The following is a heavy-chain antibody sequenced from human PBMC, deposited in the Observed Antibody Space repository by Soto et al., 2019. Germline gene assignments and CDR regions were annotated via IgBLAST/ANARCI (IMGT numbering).Heavy chain of an antibody. J-gene: IGHJ6*02. CDR3: TTERYYDFWSGYYRSGMDV. V-gene: IGHV3-15*01. CDR1: GFTFSNAW. CDR2: IKSKTDGETT. Sequence: GGSLRLSCAASGFTFSNAWMSWVRQAPGKGLEWVGRIKSKTDGETTDYAAPVKGRFTISRDDSKNTLYLQMNSLKTEDTAVYYCTTERYYDFWSGYYRSGMDVWGQGTTVTVSS. D-gene: IGHD3-3*01.